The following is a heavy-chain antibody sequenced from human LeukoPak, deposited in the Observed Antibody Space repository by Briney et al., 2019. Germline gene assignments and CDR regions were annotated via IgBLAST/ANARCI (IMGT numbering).Heavy chain of an antibody. D-gene: IGHD3-10*01. CDR3: ARESYGSGSYGWFDP. CDR2: VYHSETT. CDR1: GGSVSSHY. J-gene: IGHJ5*02. Sequence: SESLSLTCTVSGGSVSSHYWSWIRQPPGKGREWIGYVYHSETTSYNPSLKSRVTISLGTSKSQFSLRLTSLTAADTAVYYCARESYGSGSYGWFDPWGQGALVTVST. V-gene: IGHV4-59*02.